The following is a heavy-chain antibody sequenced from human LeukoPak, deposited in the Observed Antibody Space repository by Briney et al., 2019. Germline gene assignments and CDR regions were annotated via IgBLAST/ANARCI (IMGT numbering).Heavy chain of an antibody. CDR3: ARDSDGSGSYYNGFDP. D-gene: IGHD3-10*01. J-gene: IGHJ5*02. Sequence: SETLSLTCTVSGGSISSYYWSWIRQPAAKGLEWIGRIYTSGSTNYNPSLKSRVTMSVDSSKNQFSLKLSSVTAADTAVYYCARDSDGSGSYYNGFDPWGQGTLVTVSS. CDR2: IYTSGST. CDR1: GGSISSYY. V-gene: IGHV4-4*07.